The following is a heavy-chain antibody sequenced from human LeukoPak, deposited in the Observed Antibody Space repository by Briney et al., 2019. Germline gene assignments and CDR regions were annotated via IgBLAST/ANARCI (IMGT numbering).Heavy chain of an antibody. D-gene: IGHD6-13*01. CDR2: IYYGGST. Sequence: SETLSLTCTVSGGSISSYYWSWIRQPPGKGLEWIGYIYYGGSTNYNPSLKSRVTISVDTSKNQFSLKLSSVTAADTAVYYCAKTYSSSSFRYMDVWGKGTTVTVSS. V-gene: IGHV4-59*08. CDR1: GGSISSYY. J-gene: IGHJ6*03. CDR3: AKTYSSSSFRYMDV.